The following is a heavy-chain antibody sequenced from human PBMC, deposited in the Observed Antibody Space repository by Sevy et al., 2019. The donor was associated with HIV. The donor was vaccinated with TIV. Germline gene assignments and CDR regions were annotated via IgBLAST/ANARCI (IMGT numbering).Heavy chain of an antibody. J-gene: IGHJ6*02. V-gene: IGHV4-34*01. Sequence: SETLSLTCAVYGGSFSGYYWSWIRQPPGKGLEWIGEINHSGSTNYNPSLKSRVTISVDTSKNQFSVNLSSVTAADTAVYYCAGGPYDCESGGYYYGMDVWGQGTTVTVSS. D-gene: IGHD3-3*01. CDR2: INHSGST. CDR3: AGGPYDCESGGYYYGMDV. CDR1: GGSFSGYY.